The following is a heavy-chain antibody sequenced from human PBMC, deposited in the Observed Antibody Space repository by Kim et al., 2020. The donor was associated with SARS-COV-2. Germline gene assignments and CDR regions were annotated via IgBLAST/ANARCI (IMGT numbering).Heavy chain of an antibody. Sequence: ASVKVSCKASGYTFTSYAMHWVRQAPGQRLEWMGWINAGNGNTKYSQKFQGRVTITRDTSASTAYMELSSLRSEDTAVYYCARRDSSANYPDIWGQGTMVTVSS. V-gene: IGHV1-3*01. CDR1: GYTFTSYA. J-gene: IGHJ3*02. CDR3: ARRDSSANYPDI. D-gene: IGHD3-22*01. CDR2: INAGNGNT.